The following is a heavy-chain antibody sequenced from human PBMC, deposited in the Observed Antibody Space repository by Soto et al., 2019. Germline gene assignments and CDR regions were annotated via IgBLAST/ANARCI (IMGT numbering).Heavy chain of an antibody. D-gene: IGHD3-22*01. CDR2: IYYSGST. CDR3: ASTPHIDSSGSQGGFDY. Sequence: TLSLTCTVSGGSISSGGYYWSWIRQHPGKGLEWIGYIYYSGSTYYNPSLKSRVTISVDTSKNQFSLKLSSVTAADTAVYYCASTPHIDSSGSQGGFDYWGQGTLVTVSS. CDR1: GGSISSGGYY. V-gene: IGHV4-31*03. J-gene: IGHJ4*02.